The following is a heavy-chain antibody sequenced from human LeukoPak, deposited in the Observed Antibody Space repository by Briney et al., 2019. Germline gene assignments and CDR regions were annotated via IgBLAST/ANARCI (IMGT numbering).Heavy chain of an antibody. Sequence: GGSLGLSCAASGFTFSSYAMSWVRQAPGKGLEWVSAISGSGGSTYYADSVKGRFTISRDNSKNTLYLQMNSLRAEDTAVYYCAKDRRYSSSWYYFDYWGQGTLVTVSS. D-gene: IGHD6-13*01. CDR2: ISGSGGST. V-gene: IGHV3-23*01. CDR1: GFTFSSYA. CDR3: AKDRRYSSSWYYFDY. J-gene: IGHJ4*02.